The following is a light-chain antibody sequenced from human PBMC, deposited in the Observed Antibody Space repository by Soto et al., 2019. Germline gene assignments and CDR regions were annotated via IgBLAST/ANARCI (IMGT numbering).Light chain of an antibody. CDR2: DDS. CDR1: NIGSKS. V-gene: IGLV3-21*02. Sequence: SYELTQPPSVSVAPGQTARITCGGNNIGSKSVHWYQQKPGQAPVLVVYDDSDRPSWVPDRFSGSKSGNTASLTVSGLQAEDEADYYCSSYGGTKHFVFGTGTKVTV. J-gene: IGLJ1*01. CDR3: SSYGGTKHFV.